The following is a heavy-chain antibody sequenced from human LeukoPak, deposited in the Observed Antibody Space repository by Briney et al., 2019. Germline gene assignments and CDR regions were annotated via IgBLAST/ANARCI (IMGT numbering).Heavy chain of an antibody. CDR2: ISSNGGST. CDR1: GFTFSSYA. Sequence: GGSLRLSCAASGFTFSSYAMHWVRQAPGKGLEYVSAISSNGGSTYYANSVKGRFTISRDNAKNSLYLQMNSLRAEDTAVYYCTRVHGGYPFDSWGQGTLVTVSS. D-gene: IGHD2-15*01. J-gene: IGHJ4*02. V-gene: IGHV3-64*01. CDR3: TRVHGGYPFDS.